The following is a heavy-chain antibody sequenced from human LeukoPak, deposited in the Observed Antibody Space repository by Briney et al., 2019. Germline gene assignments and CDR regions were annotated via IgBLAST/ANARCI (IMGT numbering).Heavy chain of an antibody. CDR2: IYYSGST. V-gene: IGHV4-59*08. Sequence: SETLSLTCTVSGGSISSYYWSWIRQPPGKGLEWIGYIYYSGSTKYNPSLKSRVSISVDTSKNQFSLKVNSVTAADTAVYYCARRRDGFPNWFDPWGQGTLVTVSS. CDR1: GGSISSYY. J-gene: IGHJ5*02. CDR3: ARRRDGFPNWFDP. D-gene: IGHD5-24*01.